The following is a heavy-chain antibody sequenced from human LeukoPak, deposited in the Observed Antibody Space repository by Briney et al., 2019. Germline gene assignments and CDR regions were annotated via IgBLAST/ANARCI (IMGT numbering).Heavy chain of an antibody. V-gene: IGHV1-69*13. J-gene: IGHJ4*02. CDR2: IIPIFGTE. CDR1: GGTFSSYT. Sequence: GASVKVSCKASGGTFSSYTISWVRQAPGQGLEWMGGIIPIFGTEKHAQKFQGRVTITADESTSTAYMELSSLRSEDTAVYYCARSPPQNFDILTGYFADWGQGTLVTVSS. CDR3: ARSPPQNFDILTGYFAD. D-gene: IGHD3-9*01.